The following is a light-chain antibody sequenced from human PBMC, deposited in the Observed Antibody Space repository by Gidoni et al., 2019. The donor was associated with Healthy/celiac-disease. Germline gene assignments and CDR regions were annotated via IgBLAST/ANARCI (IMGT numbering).Light chain of an antibody. V-gene: IGKV1-33*01. CDR2: DAS. CDR1: KDISNY. J-gene: IGKJ4*01. CDR3: QHYDNLTGT. Sequence: IQMTHSPSSLSAFVGDRVTITCQARKDISNYLNWYQQKAGKAPKLLIYDASKLETGVPSRCSGSGAGTDFTFTISSLQPEDIATYYCQHYDNLTGTFGGGTKVEIK.